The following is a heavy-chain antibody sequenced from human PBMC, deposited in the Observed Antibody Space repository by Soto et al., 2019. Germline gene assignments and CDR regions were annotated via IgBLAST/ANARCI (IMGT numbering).Heavy chain of an antibody. CDR1: GGSFSPDF. CDR2: INHSGST. CDR3: ARLASGWQYYYFDF. J-gene: IGHJ2*01. D-gene: IGHD6-19*01. Sequence: QVQLQQWGAGLLKPSETLSLTCAVYGGSFSPDFWRWIRQPPGKGLEWIGEINHSGSTNYNPSLTRRATLSVDTSKNQVSLKLTSVTAADTAVYYCARLASGWQYYYFDFWGRGTPVTVSS. V-gene: IGHV4-34*01.